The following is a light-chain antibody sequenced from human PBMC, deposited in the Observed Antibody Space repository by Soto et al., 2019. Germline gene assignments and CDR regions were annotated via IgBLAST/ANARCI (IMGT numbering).Light chain of an antibody. V-gene: IGKV3D-20*01. J-gene: IGKJ5*01. CDR2: DAS. CDR1: QSVSSSY. Sequence: EIVLTQSPGTLSLSPGERATLSCRASQSVSSSYLAWYQLKPGLAPRLLIYDASSRATGIPDRFSGSGSGTDFTLTINRLEPEDSAVYCCQQYRSLITFGQGTRLEIK. CDR3: QQYRSLIT.